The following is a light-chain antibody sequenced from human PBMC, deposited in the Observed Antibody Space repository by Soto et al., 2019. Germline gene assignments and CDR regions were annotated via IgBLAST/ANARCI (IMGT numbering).Light chain of an antibody. Sequence: QSALTQPASVSGSPGQSITISCTGTSSDVGGYNYVSWYQHHPGKAPKLMIYDVSNRPSGVSNRFSGSKSGNTASLRISGLQPEDEADYYCSSYRTSNTRQIVCGTGTKVPVL. J-gene: IGLJ1*01. CDR3: SSYRTSNTRQIV. V-gene: IGLV2-14*03. CDR1: SSDVGGYNY. CDR2: DVS.